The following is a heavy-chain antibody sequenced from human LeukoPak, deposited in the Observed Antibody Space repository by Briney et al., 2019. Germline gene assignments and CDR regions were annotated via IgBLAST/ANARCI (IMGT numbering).Heavy chain of an antibody. D-gene: IGHD2-15*01. V-gene: IGHV4-59*01. Sequence: SETLSLTCTVSGGSISSYYWSWIRQPPGKGLEWIGYIYYSGSTNYNPSLKSRVTISVDTSKNQFSLKLSSVTAADTAVYYCARNMGLLPFDYWGQGTLVTVSS. CDR1: GGSISSYY. J-gene: IGHJ4*02. CDR2: IYYSGST. CDR3: ARNMGLLPFDY.